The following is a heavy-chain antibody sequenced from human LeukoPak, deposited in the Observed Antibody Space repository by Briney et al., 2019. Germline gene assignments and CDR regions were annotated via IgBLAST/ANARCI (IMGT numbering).Heavy chain of an antibody. V-gene: IGHV4-39*02. D-gene: IGHD6-25*01. CDR1: GDSISRSTYY. Sequence: SETLSLTCTVSGDSISRSTYYWAWIRQPPGKGLEWIGSVYYGRSPYFNPPLESRATISVDTSKNHFSLKMSSVTAADTAVYYCARSSGTGTFSYWGQGTLVTVSS. CDR3: ARSSGTGTFSY. CDR2: VYYGRSP. J-gene: IGHJ4*02.